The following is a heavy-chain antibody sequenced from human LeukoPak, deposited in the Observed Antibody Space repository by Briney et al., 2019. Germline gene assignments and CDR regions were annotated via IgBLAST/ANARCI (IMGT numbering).Heavy chain of an antibody. J-gene: IGHJ3*02. CDR3: ARRRDYYGTGSFDI. CDR2: IYPGDSDT. D-gene: IGHD3-10*01. Sequence: HGESLKISCEGSGYSFNIYWIVWVRQMPGKGLEWMGIIYPGDSDTKYSPSFQGQVTISADKSISSAHLQWGSLKASDTAMYYCARRRDYYGTGSFDIWGQGTMVTVSP. V-gene: IGHV5-51*01. CDR1: GYSFNIYW.